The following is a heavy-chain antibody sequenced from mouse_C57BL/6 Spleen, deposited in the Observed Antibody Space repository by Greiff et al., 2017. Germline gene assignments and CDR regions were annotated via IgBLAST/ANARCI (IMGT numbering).Heavy chain of an antibody. V-gene: IGHV5-9-1*02. Sequence: EVKVEESGEGLVKPGGSLKLSCAASGFTFSSYSMSWVRQTPEKRLEWVAYIRSGGDYIYYADTVKGRFTIARDNARNNLYLQMSRLKSEDTAMYYCTREGGNYDYAMDYWGQGTSVTVSS. CDR3: TREGGNYDYAMDY. D-gene: IGHD2-1*01. CDR2: IRSGGDYI. J-gene: IGHJ4*01. CDR1: GFTFSSYS.